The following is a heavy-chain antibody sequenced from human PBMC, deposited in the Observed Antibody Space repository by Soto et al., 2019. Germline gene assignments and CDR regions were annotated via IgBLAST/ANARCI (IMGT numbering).Heavy chain of an antibody. J-gene: IGHJ5*02. D-gene: IGHD3-10*01. Sequence: XPVKVSFNAAGYPFTSYAMRWGRQSPGQRLEWMGWINAGNGNTKYSQKFQGRVTITRDTSASTAYMELSSLRSEDTAVYYCARDLAEPPWRITMVRGVIGRNWFDPWGQGTLVTVSS. V-gene: IGHV1-3*01. CDR1: GYPFTSYA. CDR2: INAGNGNT. CDR3: ARDLAEPPWRITMVRGVIGRNWFDP.